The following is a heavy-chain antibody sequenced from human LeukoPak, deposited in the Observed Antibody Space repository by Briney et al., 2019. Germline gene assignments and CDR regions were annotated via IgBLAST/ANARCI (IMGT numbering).Heavy chain of an antibody. J-gene: IGHJ4*02. Sequence: GGSLRLSCAASGFTFRLYAMHWVRQAPGKGLEWVAVISYGGSDTYYADSVKGRFSISRDNSMNTLHLQMNSLRPGDTAVYYCSRDYHDSSGYGQHCDYWGQGTLVTVSS. CDR2: ISYGGSDT. CDR3: SRDYHDSSGYGQHCDY. CDR1: GFTFRLYA. D-gene: IGHD3-22*01. V-gene: IGHV3-30*01.